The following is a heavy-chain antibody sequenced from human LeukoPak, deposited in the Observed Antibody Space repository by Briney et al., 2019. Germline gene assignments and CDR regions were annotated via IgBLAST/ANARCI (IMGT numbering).Heavy chain of an antibody. CDR1: GFIFSSYS. V-gene: IGHV3-21*01. CDR3: ARESGSASFDY. Sequence: GGSLRLSCAASGFIFSSYSINWVRQAPGKGLEWVSSISSSSSYIYYADSVKGRFTISRGNAKNSLYLQMNSLRAEDTAVYYCARESGSASFDYWGQGTLVTVSS. D-gene: IGHD6-19*01. J-gene: IGHJ4*02. CDR2: ISSSSSYI.